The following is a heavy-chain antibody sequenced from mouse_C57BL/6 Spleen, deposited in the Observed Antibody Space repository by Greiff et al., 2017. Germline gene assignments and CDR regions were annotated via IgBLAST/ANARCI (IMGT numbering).Heavy chain of an antibody. CDR3: ARSLYDGSSY. CDR2: IYPSDSET. CDR1: GYTFTSYW. Sequence: QVHVKQPGAELVRPGSSVKLSCKASGYTFTSYWMDWVKQRPGQGLEWIGNIYPSDSETHYNQKFKDKATLTVDKSSSTAYMQLSSLTSEDSAVYYCARSLYDGSSYWGQGTTLTVSS. D-gene: IGHD1-1*01. J-gene: IGHJ2*01. V-gene: IGHV1-61*01.